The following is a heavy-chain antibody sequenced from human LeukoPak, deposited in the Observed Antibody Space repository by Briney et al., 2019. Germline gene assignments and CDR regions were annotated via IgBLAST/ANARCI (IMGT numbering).Heavy chain of an antibody. V-gene: IGHV4-39*07. CDR3: ARSRGYSYGTTFLDY. J-gene: IGHJ4*02. CDR2: IYYSGST. Sequence: SETLSLTCTVSGGSISSSSYYWGWIRQPPGKGLEWIGSIYYSGSTYYNPSLKSRVTISIDTSRNQFSLKLSSVTAADTAVYYCARSRGYSYGTTFLDYWGQGTLVTVSS. D-gene: IGHD5-18*01. CDR1: GGSISSSSYY.